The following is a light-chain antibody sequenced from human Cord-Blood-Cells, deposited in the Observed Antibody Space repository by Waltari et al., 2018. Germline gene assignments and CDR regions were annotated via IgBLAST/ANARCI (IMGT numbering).Light chain of an antibody. CDR3: QQYNSNSWT. J-gene: IGKJ1*01. CDR1: QSISSW. Sequence: DTQLTQSPSTLSASVGDRVTITCRASQSISSWLAWYQQKPGKAPKLLIYTASSLESGVPSRFSGSGSGTDFTLTISSLQPDDFATYYCQQYNSNSWTFGQGTKVEIK. V-gene: IGKV1-5*03. CDR2: TAS.